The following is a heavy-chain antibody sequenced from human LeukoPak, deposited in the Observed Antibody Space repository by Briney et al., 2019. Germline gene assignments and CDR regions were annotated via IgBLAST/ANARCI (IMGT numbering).Heavy chain of an antibody. V-gene: IGHV3-23*01. CDR2: ISGSGGST. CDR3: AKANNYYDSGAYSDY. CDR1: GFTFSSYA. D-gene: IGHD3-22*01. J-gene: IGHJ4*02. Sequence: PGGSLRLSCAASGFTFSSYAMNWVRQAPGKGLEWVSVISGSGGSTNYADSVKGRFTISRDNSKNTLYLQTNSLRAEDTGVYYCAKANNYYDSGAYSDYWGQGSLVIVSS.